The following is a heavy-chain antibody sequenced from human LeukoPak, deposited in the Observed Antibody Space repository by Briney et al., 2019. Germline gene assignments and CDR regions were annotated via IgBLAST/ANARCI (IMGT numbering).Heavy chain of an antibody. D-gene: IGHD5-24*01. J-gene: IGHJ4*02. CDR1: GYTFTGYY. CDR3: AREIGPIQLHLWGSAFDY. V-gene: IGHV1-46*01. CDR2: INPSGDGT. Sequence: ASVKVSCKASGYTFTGYYMHWVRQAPGQGLEWMGIINPSGDGTFYAQKFQGRVTMTRDTSTSTVYMELSSLRSEDTAVYYCAREIGPIQLHLWGSAFDYWGQGTLVTVSS.